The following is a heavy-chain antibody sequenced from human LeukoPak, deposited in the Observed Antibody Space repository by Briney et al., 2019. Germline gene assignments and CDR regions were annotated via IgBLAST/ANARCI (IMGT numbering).Heavy chain of an antibody. V-gene: IGHV4-39*02. Sequence: SETLSLTCTVSGGSISTSSYYWGWVHQPPGKGLEWIGSIFYSGITYYNPSLNSRVTISVDTSQNHFSLRLSSVTAADTAVYYCARRAPGGWFDPWGQGTLVTVSS. J-gene: IGHJ5*02. CDR3: ARRAPGGWFDP. CDR1: GGSISTSSYY. CDR2: IFYSGIT. D-gene: IGHD3-10*01.